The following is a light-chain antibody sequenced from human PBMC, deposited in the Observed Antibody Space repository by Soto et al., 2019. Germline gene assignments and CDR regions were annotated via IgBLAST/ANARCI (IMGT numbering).Light chain of an antibody. CDR3: QQSYSTPYT. CDR1: QSISSS. J-gene: IGKJ2*01. Sequence: DIQMTQARSSLSASVGDRVTITCRASQSISSSLSWYQQKPGKAPNLLIYLASSLQSGVPSRFSGSGSGTDFTLTISSLQFEDFATYYCQQSYSTPYTFGQGTKLEIK. CDR2: LAS. V-gene: IGKV1-39*01.